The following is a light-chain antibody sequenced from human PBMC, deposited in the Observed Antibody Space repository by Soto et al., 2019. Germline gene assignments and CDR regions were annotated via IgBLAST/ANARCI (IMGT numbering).Light chain of an antibody. V-gene: IGLV2-14*03. CDR3: SSYASSSTRV. CDR1: SSDIGHYDY. Sequence: QSVLTQPASVSGSPGQSITISCTGTSSDIGHYDYVSWYQQHPGKAPKLMIYDVTTRPSGVSNRFSGSKSGNTASLTISGLQAEDEADYYCSSYASSSTRVFGTGTNVTVL. J-gene: IGLJ1*01. CDR2: DVT.